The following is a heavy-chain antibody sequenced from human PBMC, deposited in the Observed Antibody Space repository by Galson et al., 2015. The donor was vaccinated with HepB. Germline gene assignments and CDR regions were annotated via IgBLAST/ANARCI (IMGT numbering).Heavy chain of an antibody. Sequence: SLRLSCAASGFTFSDYYMSWIRQAPGKGLEWVSYISSSTSYTNYADSVKGRFTISRDNAKNSLYLQMNSLRAEDTAVYYCARDNGIAVAGTFDYWGQGTLVTVSS. CDR1: GFTFSDYY. CDR2: ISSSTSYT. CDR3: ARDNGIAVAGTFDY. D-gene: IGHD6-19*01. V-gene: IGHV3-11*06. J-gene: IGHJ4*02.